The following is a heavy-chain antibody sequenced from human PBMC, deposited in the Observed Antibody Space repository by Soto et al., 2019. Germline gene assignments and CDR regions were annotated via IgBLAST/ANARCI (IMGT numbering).Heavy chain of an antibody. V-gene: IGHV1-69*11. CDR1: GGTFGGTG. J-gene: IGHJ4*02. CDR3: ARGDGYNYYFDY. CDR2: IFPLLGSR. Sequence: QVQLVQSGAEVKKPGSSVKVSCKASGGTFGGTGVSWVRQAPGQGLEWMGNIFPLLGSRNYAQKFQDRVIISTDESTNIAYLDLSSLKSDDTVVYYCARGDGYNYYFDYWGQGTLVTVSS. D-gene: IGHD5-12*01.